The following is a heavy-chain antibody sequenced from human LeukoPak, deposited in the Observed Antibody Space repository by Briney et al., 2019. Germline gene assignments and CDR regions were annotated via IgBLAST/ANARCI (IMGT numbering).Heavy chain of an antibody. D-gene: IGHD2-21*02. V-gene: IGHV4-39*07. Sequence: PETLSLTCTVSGGSISSSSYYWGWIRQPPGKGLEWIGRIYSSWSTNYNPSLKSRVTMSVVTSKNQFSLKLSSVTAADTAIYYCARDSSPWGDHRYYYYSYMDVWGKGTTVTISS. CDR1: GGSISSSSYY. J-gene: IGHJ6*03. CDR3: ARDSSPWGDHRYYYYSYMDV. CDR2: IYSSWST.